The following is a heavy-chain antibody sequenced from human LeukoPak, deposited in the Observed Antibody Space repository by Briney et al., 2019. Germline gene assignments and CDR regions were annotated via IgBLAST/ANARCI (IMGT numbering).Heavy chain of an antibody. J-gene: IGHJ4*02. CDR3: ARERVATILPAADGPSFDY. Sequence: PSETLSLTCTVSGGSISSGGSYWSWIRQHPGKGLEWIGYIYYSGSTYYNPSLKSRVTISVDTSKNQFSLKLSSVTAADTAVYYCARERVATILPAADGPSFDYWGQGTLVTVSS. CDR1: GGSISSGGSY. CDR2: IYYSGST. D-gene: IGHD5-12*01. V-gene: IGHV4-31*03.